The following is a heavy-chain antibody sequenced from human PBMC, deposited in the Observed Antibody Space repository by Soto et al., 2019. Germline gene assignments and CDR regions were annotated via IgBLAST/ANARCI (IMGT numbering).Heavy chain of an antibody. Sequence: GASVKVSCEASGYTFISYGITWVRQAPGQGLEWMGWISDDGGDTNYAEKLQGRVTMTRDTSTSTVYMELSSLRSEDTAVYYCARDRFIEYSSSCQDYWGQGTLVTVSS. V-gene: IGHV1-18*01. CDR3: ARDRFIEYSSSCQDY. J-gene: IGHJ4*02. D-gene: IGHD6-6*01. CDR2: ISDDGGDT. CDR1: GYTFISYG.